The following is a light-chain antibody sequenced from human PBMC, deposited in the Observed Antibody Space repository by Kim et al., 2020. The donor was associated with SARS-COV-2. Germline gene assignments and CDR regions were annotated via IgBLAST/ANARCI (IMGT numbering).Light chain of an antibody. V-gene: IGKV1-17*01. Sequence: ASVGDRVTIKCRASQDIRNDLGWYEQNPGRAPKRLIYGASSLQSGVPSRFSGSGSGTEFTHTISSLQPEDFATYFGLQHNTYPITFGQGTRLEIK. CDR1: QDIRND. CDR3: LQHNTYPIT. CDR2: GAS. J-gene: IGKJ5*01.